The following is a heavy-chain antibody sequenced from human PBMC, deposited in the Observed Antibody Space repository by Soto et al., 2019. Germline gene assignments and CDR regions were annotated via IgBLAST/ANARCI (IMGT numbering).Heavy chain of an antibody. CDR1: GGSISSSIYY. J-gene: IGHJ5*02. CDR3: ARGYYSSGWFDP. CDR2: IYYSGST. Sequence: PSETLSLTCSVSGGSISSSIYYWGWIRQPPGKGLEWIGSIYYSGSTYYNPSLESRVTISVDTSKNQFSLKLSSMTATDTAVYYCARGYYSSGWFDPWGQGTLVTVS. D-gene: IGHD3-16*01. V-gene: IGHV4-39*01.